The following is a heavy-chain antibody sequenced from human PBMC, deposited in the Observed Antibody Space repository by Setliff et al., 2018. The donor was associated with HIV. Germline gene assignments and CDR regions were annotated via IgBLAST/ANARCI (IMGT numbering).Heavy chain of an antibody. Sequence: HWVRQAPGKGLEWVAVMSTGGDIKIYADSVKGRFTISRDNSKNTLFLQMNSLRPEDTATYYCVRDPIEGYPDYFDYWGQGTLVTVSS. CDR2: MSTGGDIK. CDR3: VRDPIEGYPDYFDY. D-gene: IGHD1-26*01. V-gene: IGHV3-30*03. J-gene: IGHJ4*02.